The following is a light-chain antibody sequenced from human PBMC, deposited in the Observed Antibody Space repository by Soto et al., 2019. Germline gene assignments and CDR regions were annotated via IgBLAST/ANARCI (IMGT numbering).Light chain of an antibody. CDR3: QQYKNGWT. Sequence: EIVMTQSPASLSVSPGERATLTCRAGQSVGSNLACYRQRPVQAPRLLIYGASTMATGIPAKFSGGWSGTEFTLTISSLQSEDFAIYYCQQYKNGWTFGQGTQVDIK. V-gene: IGKV3-15*01. CDR2: GAS. J-gene: IGKJ1*01. CDR1: QSVGSN.